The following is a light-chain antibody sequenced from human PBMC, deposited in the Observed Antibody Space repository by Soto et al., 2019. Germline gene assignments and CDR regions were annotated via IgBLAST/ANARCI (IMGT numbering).Light chain of an antibody. J-gene: IGKJ4*01. CDR3: QHYGASPPVT. V-gene: IGKV3-20*01. Sequence: EIVLTQSPGTLSLSPGERVTLSCRASQSVGSNSLAWYQQKPGQAPRLLIYGTSSRATGIPGRFSGSGSATDFTLTISRLEPEDFAVYYCQHYGASPPVTFGGGTKVEIK. CDR1: QSVGSNS. CDR2: GTS.